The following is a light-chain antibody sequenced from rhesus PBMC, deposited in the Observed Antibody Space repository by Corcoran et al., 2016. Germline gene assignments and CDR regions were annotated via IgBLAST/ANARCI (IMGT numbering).Light chain of an antibody. CDR2: RAS. V-gene: IGKV1-69*01. CDR3: QQHDNSPFT. CDR1: QGISNW. J-gene: IGKJ3*01. Sequence: DIQMTQSPSSLSASVGDRVTITCRASQGISNWLAWYQKKPGKDPKLLIYRASNLETGVPSMCSGSGSGTYFTLTISSLQPEDIATYYCQQHDNSPFTFGPGTKLDIK.